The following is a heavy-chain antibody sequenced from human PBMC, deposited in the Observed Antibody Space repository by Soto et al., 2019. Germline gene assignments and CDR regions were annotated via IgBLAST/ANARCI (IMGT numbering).Heavy chain of an antibody. V-gene: IGHV4-59*12. CDR2: IYYSGST. Sequence: PSETLSLTCTVSGGSISSYYWSWIRQPPGKGLEWIGYIYYSGSTNYNPSLKSRVTISVDTSKNQFSLKLSSVTAADTAVYYCAKDLVVVPAAMRDYYYGMDVWGQGTTVTVSS. CDR1: GGSISSYY. D-gene: IGHD2-2*01. J-gene: IGHJ6*02. CDR3: AKDLVVVPAAMRDYYYGMDV.